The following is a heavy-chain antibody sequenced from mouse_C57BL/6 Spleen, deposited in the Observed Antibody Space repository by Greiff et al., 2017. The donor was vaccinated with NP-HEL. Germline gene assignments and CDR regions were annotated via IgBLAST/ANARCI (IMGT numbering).Heavy chain of an antibody. J-gene: IGHJ4*01. CDR1: GYTFTSYW. D-gene: IGHD3-2*02. CDR2: IDPSDSET. CDR3: ARSQLRSLYAMDY. Sequence: VQLKQPGAELVRPGSSVKLSCKASGYTFTSYWMHWVKQRPIQGLEWIGNIDPSDSETHYNQKFKDKATLTVDKSSSTAYMQLSSLTSEDSAVYYCARSQLRSLYAMDYWGQGTSVTVSS. V-gene: IGHV1-52*01.